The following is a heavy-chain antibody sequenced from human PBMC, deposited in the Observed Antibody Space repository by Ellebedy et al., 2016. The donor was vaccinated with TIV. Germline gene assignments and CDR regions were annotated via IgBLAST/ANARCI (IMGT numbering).Heavy chain of an antibody. V-gene: IGHV1-3*01. Sequence: AASVKVSCKASGYTFTTFAIHWVRQAPGQSPEWMGWINVADANTTYSQKFQGRVTFTRDTSANTVYMHLSSLRSEDSAVYYCARDPLGYCSGGSCTNNWFDPWGQGTLVTVSS. CDR3: ARDPLGYCSGGSCTNNWFDP. J-gene: IGHJ5*02. CDR1: GYTFTTFA. CDR2: INVADANT. D-gene: IGHD2-15*01.